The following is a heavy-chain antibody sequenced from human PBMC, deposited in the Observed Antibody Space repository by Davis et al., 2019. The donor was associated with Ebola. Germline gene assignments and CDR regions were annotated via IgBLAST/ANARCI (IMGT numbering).Heavy chain of an antibody. D-gene: IGHD4-11*01. CDR3: AADYRGYYGMDV. CDR1: GFTFTSSA. Sequence: AASVKVSCKASGFTFTSSAVQWVRQARGQRLEWIGWIVVGSGNTNYAQKFQERVTITRDMSTSTAYMELSSLRSEDTAVYYCAADYRGYYGMDVWGQGTTVTVSS. V-gene: IGHV1-58*01. CDR2: IVVGSGNT. J-gene: IGHJ6*02.